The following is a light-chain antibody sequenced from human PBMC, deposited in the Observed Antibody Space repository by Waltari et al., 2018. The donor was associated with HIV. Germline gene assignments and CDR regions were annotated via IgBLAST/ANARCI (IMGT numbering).Light chain of an antibody. CDR2: NAS. J-gene: IGKJ2*01. CDR3: QQYNSYSYT. CDR1: QSISNL. Sequence: DLQMPQSPSPLSASVGERVTISCQASQSISNLLVWYQQKPGKAPKLLIYNASSLESGVPSRFSGSGSGTEFTLTISSLQPDDFATYYCQQYNSYSYTFGQGTKLEIK. V-gene: IGKV1-5*03.